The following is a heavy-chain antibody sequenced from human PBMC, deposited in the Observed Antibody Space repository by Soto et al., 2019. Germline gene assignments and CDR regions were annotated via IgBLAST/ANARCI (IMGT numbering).Heavy chain of an antibody. J-gene: IGHJ4*02. Sequence: SETLSLTCAVYGGSFSGYYWSWIRQPPGKGLEWIGEINHSGSTNYNPSLKSRVTISVDTSKNQFSLKLSSVTAADTAVYYCARGRYGYCSGGSCYQGHDYWGQGTLVTVS. CDR1: GGSFSGYY. CDR3: ARGRYGYCSGGSCYQGHDY. D-gene: IGHD2-15*01. CDR2: INHSGST. V-gene: IGHV4-34*01.